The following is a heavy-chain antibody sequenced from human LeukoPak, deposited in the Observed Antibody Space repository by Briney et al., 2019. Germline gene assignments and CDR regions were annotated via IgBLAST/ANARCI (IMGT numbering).Heavy chain of an antibody. V-gene: IGHV4-59*01. CDR3: ARGVVPAAGDAFDI. J-gene: IGHJ3*02. CDR2: IYYSGST. CDR1: GGSISSYY. Sequence: SETLSLTCTVSGGSISSYYWSWIRQPPGKGLEWIGYIYYSGSTNYNPSLKSRVTISVDTSKNQFSLKLSSVTAADTAVYYCARGVVPAAGDAFDIWGQGTMVTVSS. D-gene: IGHD2-2*01.